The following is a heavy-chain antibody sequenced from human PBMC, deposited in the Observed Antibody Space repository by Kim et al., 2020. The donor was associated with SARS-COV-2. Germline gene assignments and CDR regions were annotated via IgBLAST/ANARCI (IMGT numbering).Heavy chain of an antibody. D-gene: IGHD2-21*01. CDR2: ITPGGDT. J-gene: IGHJ4*02. CDR3: AKGAETSIPGAFDY. Sequence: ASVKVSCKASGYTFTNYRVHWVRQAPEQRFEWMGRITPGGDTKYSQKFQDRVTITSDTSASTTSLEVSSLGSEDTAIYYCAKGAETSIPGAFDYWGQGVLVTVSS. V-gene: IGHV1-3*01. CDR1: GYTFTNYR.